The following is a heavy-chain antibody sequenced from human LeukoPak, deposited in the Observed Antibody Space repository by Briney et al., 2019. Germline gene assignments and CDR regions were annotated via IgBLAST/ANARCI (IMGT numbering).Heavy chain of an antibody. Sequence: GGSLRLSCVVSGLSFSSYSMTWVRQAPGKGLEWVSGISASGRDTWFPDSVKGRFTISRDNSKNTLSLQMNSLRVEDTAIYYCAKDAAGPEYWGQGTLVTVSS. J-gene: IGHJ4*02. CDR2: ISASGRDT. CDR1: GLSFSSYS. V-gene: IGHV3-23*01. CDR3: AKDAAGPEY. D-gene: IGHD6-13*01.